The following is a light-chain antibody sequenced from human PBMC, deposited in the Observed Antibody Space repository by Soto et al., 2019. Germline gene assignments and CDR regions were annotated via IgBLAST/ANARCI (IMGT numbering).Light chain of an antibody. J-gene: IGLJ3*02. CDR2: LNN. V-gene: IGLV1-47*02. CDR1: SSNLGNNY. CDR3: SALDVSLTAWL. Sequence: QSVLTQPPSASGTPGQRVTITCSGTSSNLGNNYVYWYQQRPGTAPKLLIYLNNLRHSGVHDRFSASKSGTSASFAIRGLRSEDEADYYCSALDVSLTAWLFGGGTKLTVL.